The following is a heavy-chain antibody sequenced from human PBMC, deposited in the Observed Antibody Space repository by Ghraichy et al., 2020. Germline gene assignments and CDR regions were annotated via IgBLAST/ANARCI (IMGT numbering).Heavy chain of an antibody. CDR1: GFTFDDYT. CDR3: AKGYGGYSYGYENYYGMDV. V-gene: IGHV3-43*01. D-gene: IGHD5-18*01. CDR2: ISWDGGST. Sequence: GGSLRLSCAASGFTFDDYTMHWVRQAPGKGLEWVSLISWDGGSTYYADSVKGRFTISRDNSKNSLYLQMNSLRTEDTALYYCAKGYGGYSYGYENYYGMDVWGQGTTVTVSS. J-gene: IGHJ6*02.